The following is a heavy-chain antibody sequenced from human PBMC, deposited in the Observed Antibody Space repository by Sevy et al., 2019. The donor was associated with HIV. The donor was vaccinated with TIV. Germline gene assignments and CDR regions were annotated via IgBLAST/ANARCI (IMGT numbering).Heavy chain of an antibody. J-gene: IGHJ4*02. Sequence: GESLKISCTASGFTFSSYAMHWVRQAPGKGLEWVAVISYDGSNKYYADSVKGRFTISRDNSKNTLYLQMNSLRAEDTAVYYCARGRWRRGYFDYWGQGTLVTVSS. D-gene: IGHD2-15*01. CDR2: ISYDGSNK. CDR1: GFTFSSYA. CDR3: ARGRWRRGYFDY. V-gene: IGHV3-30-3*01.